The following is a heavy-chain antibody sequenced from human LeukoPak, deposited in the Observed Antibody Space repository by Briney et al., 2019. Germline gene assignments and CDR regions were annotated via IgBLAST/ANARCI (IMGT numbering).Heavy chain of an antibody. CDR2: INAGNGNT. CDR3: ARTIVVVPAAMRAYYYGMDV. CDR1: GYTLTELS. D-gene: IGHD2-2*01. V-gene: IGHV1-3*01. Sequence: ASVKVSCKVSGYTLTELSMHWVRQAPGQRLEWMGWINAGNGNTKYSQKFQGRVTITRDTSASTAYMELSSLRSEDTAVYYCARTIVVVPAAMRAYYYGMDVWGQGTTVTVSS. J-gene: IGHJ6*02.